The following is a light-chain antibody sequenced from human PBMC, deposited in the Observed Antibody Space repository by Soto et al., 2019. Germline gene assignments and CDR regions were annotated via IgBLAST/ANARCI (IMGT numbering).Light chain of an antibody. CDR2: EAS. CDR3: QQRSNWPPMYS. J-gene: IGKJ2*03. V-gene: IGKV3-11*01. Sequence: EIVLTQSPATLSLSPVERATLSCRASQSISNYLAWYQQKPGQAPRLLIYEASNRATGIPARFSGSGSGTDFTLTISSIEPEDFAVYYCQQRSNWPPMYSFGQGTKLEIK. CDR1: QSISNY.